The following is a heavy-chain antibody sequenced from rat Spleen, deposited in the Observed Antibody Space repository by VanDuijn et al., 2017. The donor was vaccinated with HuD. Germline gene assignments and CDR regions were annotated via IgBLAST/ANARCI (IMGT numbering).Heavy chain of an antibody. Sequence: EVQLVESDGGLVQPGRSLKLSCAASGFTFSDYGMAWVRQGPTKGLEWVATISYGDRSGHSSTYYRDSVKGRFTISRDNAKSTLYLQMNSLRSEDTATYYCARRHYGYTDYFDYWGQGVMVTVSS. D-gene: IGHD1-9*01. J-gene: IGHJ2*01. CDR3: ARRHYGYTDYFDY. CDR1: GFTFSDYG. V-gene: IGHV5-29*01. CDR2: ISYGDRSGHSST.